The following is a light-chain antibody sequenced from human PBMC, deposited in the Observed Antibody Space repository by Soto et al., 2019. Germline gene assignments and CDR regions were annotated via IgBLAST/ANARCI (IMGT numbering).Light chain of an antibody. CDR2: EGN. CDR1: SSDVGTYYF. Sequence: QSVLTQPASVSGSLGQSITISCTGSSSDVGTYYFVSWYQQHPGKVPKLMIYEGNKRPSGVPDRFSGSKSGNTASLTVSGLQAEDEADYYCSSYAGSSNVFGTGTKVTV. CDR3: SSYAGSSNV. J-gene: IGLJ1*01. V-gene: IGLV2-14*02.